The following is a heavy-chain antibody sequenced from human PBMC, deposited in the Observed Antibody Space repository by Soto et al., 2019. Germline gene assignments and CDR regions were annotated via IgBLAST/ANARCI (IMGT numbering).Heavy chain of an antibody. CDR2: IYYSGST. CDR3: ARGSPYYDILSHYFEY. CDR1: GGSISSYY. J-gene: IGHJ4*02. D-gene: IGHD3-9*01. V-gene: IGHV4-59*01. Sequence: PSETLSLTCTVSGGSISSYYWSWIRQPPGKGLEWIGYIYYSGSTNYNPSLKSRVTISVDTSKNQFSLKLSSVTAADTAVYYCARGSPYYDILSHYFEYWGQGTLVTVSS.